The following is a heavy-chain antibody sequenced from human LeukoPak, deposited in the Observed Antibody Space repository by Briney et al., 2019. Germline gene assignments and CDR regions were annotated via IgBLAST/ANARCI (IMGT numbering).Heavy chain of an antibody. D-gene: IGHD3-10*01. CDR3: ERADMVRGVDYFDF. CDR1: GFTFRSYS. Sequence: GGSLRLSCAASGFTFRSYSMAWVRQAPGKGLEWVSVISGGGDTTYYADSVEGRFTISRDNSKNTLYPQMNSLRAGDTAVYYCERADMVRGVDYFDFWGQGTLVTVSS. J-gene: IGHJ4*02. CDR2: ISGGGDTT. V-gene: IGHV3-23*01.